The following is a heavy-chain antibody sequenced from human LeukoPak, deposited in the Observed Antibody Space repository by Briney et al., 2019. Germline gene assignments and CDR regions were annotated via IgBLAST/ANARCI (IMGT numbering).Heavy chain of an antibody. Sequence: PGGSLRLSCAASGFTFSSYAMSWVRQAPGKGLEWVSAISGSGGSTYYADSVEGRFTISRDNSKNTLYLQMNSLRAEDTAVYYCALGGIAARPEDYWGQGTLVTVSS. D-gene: IGHD6-6*01. CDR1: GFTFSSYA. CDR2: ISGSGGST. J-gene: IGHJ4*02. V-gene: IGHV3-23*01. CDR3: ALGGIAARPEDY.